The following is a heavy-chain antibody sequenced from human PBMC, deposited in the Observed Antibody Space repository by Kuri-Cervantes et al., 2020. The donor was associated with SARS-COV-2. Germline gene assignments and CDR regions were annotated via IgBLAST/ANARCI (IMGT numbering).Heavy chain of an antibody. V-gene: IGHV3-23*01. Sequence: GESLKISCAASGFTFSSYWMSWVRQAPGKGLEWVSAISTSGAYTYYADSVKGRFTISRDNSKNTLYLQMKRLRAEDTAVYYCAKCPRTGVPGTSGEDWGQGTLVTVSS. J-gene: IGHJ4*02. CDR2: ISTSGAYT. D-gene: IGHD1/OR15-1a*01. CDR3: AKCPRTGVPGTSGED. CDR1: GFTFSSYW.